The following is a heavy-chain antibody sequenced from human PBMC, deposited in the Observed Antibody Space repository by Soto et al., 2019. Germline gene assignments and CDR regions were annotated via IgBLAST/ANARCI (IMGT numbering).Heavy chain of an antibody. CDR3: ASLRYCSGARCYTTIDL. Sequence: SEPLSLTCSVSGGSLRSYYWSWIRQPPGKGLEWIGEINHSGSTNYKPSLKSRVTISVDTSKNQFSLKLTSVTAADTAVYYCASLRYCSGARCYTTIDLWGQGTRVNVS. CDR2: INHSGST. V-gene: IGHV4-34*01. CDR1: GGSLRSYY. D-gene: IGHD2-2*02. J-gene: IGHJ4*02.